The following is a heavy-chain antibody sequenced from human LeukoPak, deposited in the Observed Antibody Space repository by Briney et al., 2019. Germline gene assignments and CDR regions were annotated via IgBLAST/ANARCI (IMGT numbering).Heavy chain of an antibody. Sequence: GASVKVSCKTSGYRFMNYYIHWVRQAPGQGLEWMGVINPRSGSTSYAPQFQGRLTMTTDTSTSTVYMDLSSPRSEDTAVYYCARDIRSGWLVLWYFDYWGQGSLVTVSS. J-gene: IGHJ4*02. V-gene: IGHV1-46*01. CDR2: INPRSGST. D-gene: IGHD3-22*01. CDR3: ARDIRSGWLVLWYFDY. CDR1: GYRFMNYY.